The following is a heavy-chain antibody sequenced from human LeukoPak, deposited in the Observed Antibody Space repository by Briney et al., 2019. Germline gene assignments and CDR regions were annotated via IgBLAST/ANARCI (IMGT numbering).Heavy chain of an antibody. CDR3: ARHGSVRSPLGP. V-gene: IGHV4-4*07. J-gene: IGHJ5*02. CDR2: IYTSGST. Sequence: SETLSLTCTVSGGSISSYYWSWIRQPAGKGLEWIGRIYTSGSTNYNPSLKSRVTISVDTSKNQFSLNLTSVTAADTAVYYCARHGSVRSPLGPWGQGTLVTVSS. D-gene: IGHD3-10*01. CDR1: GGSISSYY.